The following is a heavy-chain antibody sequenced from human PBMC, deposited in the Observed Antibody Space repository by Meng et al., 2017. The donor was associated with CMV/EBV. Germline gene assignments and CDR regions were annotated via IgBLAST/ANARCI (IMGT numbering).Heavy chain of an antibody. CDR2: INHSGST. J-gene: IGHJ4*02. V-gene: IGHV4-34*01. CDR3: ARGQRVRSFDY. D-gene: IGHD3-10*01. Sequence: SETLSLTCAVYGGSFSGYYWSWIRQPPGKGLEWIGEINHSGSTNYNPSLKSRVTISVDTSKNQFSLKLSSVTAADTAVYYCARGQRVRSFDYWGQGTLVTVSS. CDR1: GGSFSGYY.